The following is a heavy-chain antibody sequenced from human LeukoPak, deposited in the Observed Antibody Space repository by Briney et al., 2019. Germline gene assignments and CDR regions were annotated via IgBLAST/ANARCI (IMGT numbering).Heavy chain of an antibody. CDR2: IYSGGST. J-gene: IGHJ6*02. CDR3: ARSRGIYYYGMDV. CDR1: GFTVSSNY. Sequence: GGSLRLSCAASGFTVSSNYMSWVRQAPGKGLEWVSVIYSGGSTYYADSVKGRFTISRDNSKNTLYLQMNSLRAEDTAEYYCARSRGIYYYGMDVWGQGTTVTVSS. D-gene: IGHD3-10*01. V-gene: IGHV3-66*01.